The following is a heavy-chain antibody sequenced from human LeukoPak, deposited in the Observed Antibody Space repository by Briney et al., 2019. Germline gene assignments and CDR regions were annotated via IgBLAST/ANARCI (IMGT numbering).Heavy chain of an antibody. J-gene: IGHJ6*02. V-gene: IGHV3-23*01. CDR1: GFTFSSYA. Sequence: GGSLRLSCAASGFTFSSYAMSWVRQAPGKGLEWVSAISGSGGSTYYADSVKGRFTISRDNSRNTLYLQMNSLRAEDTAVYYCAKDGISDYYYGMDVWGQGTTVTVSS. CDR2: ISGSGGST. CDR3: AKDGISDYYYGMDV. D-gene: IGHD2-15*01.